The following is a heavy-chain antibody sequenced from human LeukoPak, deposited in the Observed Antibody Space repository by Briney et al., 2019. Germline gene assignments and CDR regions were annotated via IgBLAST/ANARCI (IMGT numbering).Heavy chain of an antibody. J-gene: IGHJ4*02. CDR1: GFTFSGFW. CDR2: IDTAGSTT. V-gene: IGHV3-74*01. D-gene: IGHD2/OR15-2a*01. Sequence: PGGSLRLSCAASGFTFSGFWMDWDRQPPGEGLVWVSRIDTAGSTTTYADSVKGRFTISRDNAKNTVYLQIDSLRADDTAVYYGATLNSFCNDYWGRGVLVTVSS. CDR3: ATLNSFCNDY.